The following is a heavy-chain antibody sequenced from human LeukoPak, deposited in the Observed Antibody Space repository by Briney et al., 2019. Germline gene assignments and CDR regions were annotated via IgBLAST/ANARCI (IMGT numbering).Heavy chain of an antibody. CDR3: ARTLSGSTSSFDY. D-gene: IGHD1-26*01. V-gene: IGHV6-1*01. CDR1: GDSVSSSSAA. Sequence: SQTLSLTCAISGDSVSSSSAAWSWIRQSPSRGLEWLGRTYFRSKWYNEYAVLVKSRVSIKPDTSKDLFSLQLTSVTPEDTAVYSCARTLSGSTSSFDYWGQGTLVTVPS. J-gene: IGHJ4*02. CDR2: TYFRSKWYN.